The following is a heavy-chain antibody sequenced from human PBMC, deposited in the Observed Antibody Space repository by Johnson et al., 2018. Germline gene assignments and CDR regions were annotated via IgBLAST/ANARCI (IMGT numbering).Heavy chain of an antibody. Sequence: QLVESGGGVVQSGRSXRLSCAASGFTFSYYGMTWVRQAPGKGLEWLAAIYSDGSNTYYADSVKGRLTISRDNAQSTLYLQVNSLRAEETTVYVRAKEGTNYDSWTDYDTGSSYAFDVWGQGTMVTVSS. CDR2: IYSDGSNT. CDR3: AKEGTNYDSWTDYDTGSSYAFDV. CDR1: GFTFSYYG. D-gene: IGHD3-3*01. V-gene: IGHV3-30*18. J-gene: IGHJ3*01.